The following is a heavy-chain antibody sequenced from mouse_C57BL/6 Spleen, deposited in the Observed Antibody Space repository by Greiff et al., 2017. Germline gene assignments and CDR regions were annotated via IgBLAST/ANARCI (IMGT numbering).Heavy chain of an antibody. V-gene: IGHV2-6*01. CDR2: IWGVGNT. D-gene: IGHD1-1*01. J-gene: IGHJ3*01. CDR1: GFSLTSYG. Sequence: QVQLKESGPGLVAPSQSLSITCTVSGFSLTSYGVDWVRQSPGKGLEWLGVIWGVGNTNYNSALKSRLSISKNNSKSLVFLKMNSLQTDETARYYCDSADYGSSPFAYWGQGTLVTVSA. CDR3: DSADYGSSPFAY.